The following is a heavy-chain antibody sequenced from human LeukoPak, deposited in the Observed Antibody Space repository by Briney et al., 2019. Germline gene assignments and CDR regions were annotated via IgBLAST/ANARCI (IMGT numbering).Heavy chain of an antibody. CDR3: ARDEKKYCSGGSCPAYFDY. J-gene: IGHJ4*02. V-gene: IGHV1-18*01. Sequence: ASVKVSCKTSGYNFRHYGISWVRQAPGQALGWMAWISGGSNGDSNYALKLRGRLTMTTDTSTSTAYMELRSLRSDDTAVYYCARDEKKYCSGGSCPAYFDYWGQGTLVTVSS. D-gene: IGHD2-15*01. CDR2: ISGGSNGDS. CDR1: GYNFRHYG.